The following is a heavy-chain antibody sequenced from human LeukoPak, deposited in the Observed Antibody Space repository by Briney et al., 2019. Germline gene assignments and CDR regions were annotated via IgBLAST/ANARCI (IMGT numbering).Heavy chain of an antibody. CDR3: ARHGPYCSGGSCYSPRHFDY. CDR2: INHSGST. V-gene: IGHV4-34*01. D-gene: IGHD2-15*01. J-gene: IGHJ4*02. Sequence: SETLSLTCAVYGGSFSGYYWSWIRQPPGKGLEWIGEINHSGSTNYNPSLKSRVTISVDTSKNQFSLKLSSVTAADTAVYYCARHGPYCSGGSCYSPRHFDYWGQGTLVTVSS. CDR1: GGSFSGYY.